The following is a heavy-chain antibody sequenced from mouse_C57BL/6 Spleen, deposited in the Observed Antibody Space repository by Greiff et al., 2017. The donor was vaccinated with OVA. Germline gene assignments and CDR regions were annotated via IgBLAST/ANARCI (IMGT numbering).Heavy chain of an antibody. CDR2: INHSTGGT. Sequence: EVQLVESGPELVKPGASVKISCKASGYSFTGYYMNWVKQSPEKSLEWIGEINHSTGGTTYNQKFKAKATLTVDKSSSTAYMQLKSLTSEDSAVYYCARDYYGRGYFDVWGTGTTVTVSS. CDR3: ARDYYGRGYFDV. V-gene: IGHV1-42*01. CDR1: GYSFTGYY. D-gene: IGHD1-1*01. J-gene: IGHJ1*03.